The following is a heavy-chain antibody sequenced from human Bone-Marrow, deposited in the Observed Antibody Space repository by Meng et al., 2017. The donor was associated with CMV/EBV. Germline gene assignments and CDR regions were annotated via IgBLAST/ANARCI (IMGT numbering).Heavy chain of an antibody. CDR1: GFTFSSYW. V-gene: IGHV3-74*01. D-gene: IGHD6-13*01. CDR2: INSDGSST. J-gene: IGHJ6*02. CDR3: ARVQQLVLGVYYYGMDV. Sequence: GESLKISCAASGFTFSSYWMHWVRQAPGKGLVWVSRINSDGSSTSYADSVKGRFTISRDNAKKTLYLQMNSLRAEDTAVYYCARVQQLVLGVYYYGMDVWGQGTTVTVSS.